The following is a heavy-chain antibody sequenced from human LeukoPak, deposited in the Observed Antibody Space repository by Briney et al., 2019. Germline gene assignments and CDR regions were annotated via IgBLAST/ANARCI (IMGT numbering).Heavy chain of an antibody. J-gene: IGHJ6*03. CDR3: ARGIREEYSSGWYNYYYYMDV. CDR1: GYSISSGYY. Sequence: SETLSLTCTVSGYSISSGYYGAWIRQPPGKGLEWIGSIFHTATTYYNPSLRSRVTISVDTSKNQFSLKLSSVTAADTAVYYCARGIREEYSSGWYNYYYYMDVWGKGTTVTISS. CDR2: IFHTATT. D-gene: IGHD6-19*01. V-gene: IGHV4-38-2*02.